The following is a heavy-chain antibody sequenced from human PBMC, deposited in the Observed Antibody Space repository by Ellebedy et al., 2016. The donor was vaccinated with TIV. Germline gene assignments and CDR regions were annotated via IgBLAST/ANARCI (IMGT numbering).Heavy chain of an antibody. D-gene: IGHD6-19*01. CDR3: AARPYSSGWHYFDY. CDR1: GFTVSSNY. Sequence: GESLKISXAASGFTVSSNYMSWVRQAPGKGLEWVSVIYSGGSTYYADSVKGRFTISRDNSKNTLYLQMNTLRAEDTAVYYCAARPYSSGWHYFDYWGQGTLVTVSS. V-gene: IGHV3-53*01. J-gene: IGHJ4*02. CDR2: IYSGGST.